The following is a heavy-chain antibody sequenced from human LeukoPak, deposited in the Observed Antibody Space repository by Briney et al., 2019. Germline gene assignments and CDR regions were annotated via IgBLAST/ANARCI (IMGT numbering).Heavy chain of an antibody. J-gene: IGHJ6*02. CDR1: GYTFTGYY. V-gene: IGHV1-2*02. CDR3: ARYWGDYYYYGMDV. CDR2: INPNSGGT. Sequence: ASVKVSCKASGYTFTGYYMHWVRQAPGQGLEWMGWINPNSGGTNYAQKFQGRVTMTRNTSISTAYMELSSLRSEDTAVYYCARYWGDYYYYGMDVWGQGTTVTVSS. D-gene: IGHD7-27*01.